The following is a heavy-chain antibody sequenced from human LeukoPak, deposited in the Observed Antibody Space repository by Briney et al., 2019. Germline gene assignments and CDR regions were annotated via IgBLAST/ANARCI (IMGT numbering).Heavy chain of an antibody. Sequence: SVKVSCKASGGTFSGYAISWVRQAPGQGLEWMGRIIPILGIANYAQKFQGRVTITADKSTSTAYMELSSLRSEDTAVYYCARDKGHAAAASLYYFDYWGQGTLVTVSS. D-gene: IGHD6-13*01. V-gene: IGHV1-69*04. J-gene: IGHJ4*02. CDR2: IIPILGIA. CDR1: GGTFSGYA. CDR3: ARDKGHAAAASLYYFDY.